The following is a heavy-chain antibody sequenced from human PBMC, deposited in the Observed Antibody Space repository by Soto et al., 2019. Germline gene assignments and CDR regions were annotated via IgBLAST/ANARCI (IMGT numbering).Heavy chain of an antibody. CDR2: VNHSGST. V-gene: IGHV4-34*01. J-gene: IGHJ5*02. D-gene: IGHD2-2*01. Sequence: SETLSLTCGVYGGSFSGYYWSWIRQPPGKGLEWIGEVNHSGSTYYNPSLKSRVTISIDRSKNQFSLKLSSVTAADTAVYYCARVPDRWGQGTLVTVSS. CDR1: GGSFSGYY. CDR3: ARVPDR.